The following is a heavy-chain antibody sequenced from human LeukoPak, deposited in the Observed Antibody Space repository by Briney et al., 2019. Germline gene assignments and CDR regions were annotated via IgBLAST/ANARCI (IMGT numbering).Heavy chain of an antibody. CDR1: GYSISSGYY. V-gene: IGHV4-38-2*02. Sequence: SETLSLTCTVSGYSISSGYYWGWIRQPPGKGLEWIGSIYHSRSTYYNPSLKSRVTISVDTSKNQFSLKLSSVTAADTAVYYCASMGIAVAVQAGAFDIWGQGTMVTVSS. D-gene: IGHD6-19*01. CDR2: IYHSRST. J-gene: IGHJ3*02. CDR3: ASMGIAVAVQAGAFDI.